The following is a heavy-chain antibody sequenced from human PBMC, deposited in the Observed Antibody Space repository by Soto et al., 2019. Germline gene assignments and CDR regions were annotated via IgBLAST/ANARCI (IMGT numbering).Heavy chain of an antibody. Sequence: QITLKESGPTLVKPTQTLTLTCTFSGLSLSTNGLDVAWIRQPPGKALEWLALLYWDDDKRYSPSLKNRLAITKGTSKDQVVLTMTDMDPLDTATYYCAHSRPYSNSPEYFFDYWGQGTLVTVSS. V-gene: IGHV2-5*02. CDR1: GLSLSTNGLD. CDR3: AHSRPYSNSPEYFFDY. J-gene: IGHJ4*02. CDR2: LYWDDDK. D-gene: IGHD6-6*01.